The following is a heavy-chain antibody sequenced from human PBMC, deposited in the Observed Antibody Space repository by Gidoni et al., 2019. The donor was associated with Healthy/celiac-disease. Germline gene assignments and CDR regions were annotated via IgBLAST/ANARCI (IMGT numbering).Heavy chain of an antibody. Sequence: EVQLVESGGGLVQPGGSLRLSCAASGFTVSSNYMSWVRQAPGKGLEWVSVIYSGGSTYYADSVKGRFTISRDNSKNTLYLQMNSLRAEDTAVYYCARAPPTPPYWYFDLWGRGTLVTVSS. V-gene: IGHV3-66*01. CDR3: ARAPPTPPYWYFDL. J-gene: IGHJ2*01. CDR1: GFTVSSNY. D-gene: IGHD2-15*01. CDR2: IYSGGST.